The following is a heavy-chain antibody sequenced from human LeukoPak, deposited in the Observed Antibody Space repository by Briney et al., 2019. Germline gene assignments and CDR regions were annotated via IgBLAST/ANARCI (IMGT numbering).Heavy chain of an antibody. CDR3: ARDYRGSYYDY. Sequence: PGGSLRLSCAASGLTFSSHWMHWVRQAPGKGLVWVSRINSDGSSTSYADSVKGRFTISRDNAKNTLYLQMNSLRAEDTAVYYCARDYRGSYYDYWGQGTLVTVSS. CDR1: GLTFSSHW. D-gene: IGHD1-26*01. J-gene: IGHJ4*02. V-gene: IGHV3-74*01. CDR2: INSDGSST.